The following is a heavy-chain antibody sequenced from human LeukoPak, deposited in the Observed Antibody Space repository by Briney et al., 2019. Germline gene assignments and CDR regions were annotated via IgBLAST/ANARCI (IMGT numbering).Heavy chain of an antibody. CDR2: INPNTGGT. CDR3: ARETMVRGLY. D-gene: IGHD3-10*01. CDR1: GYTFTGYY. Sequence: ASVKVSCTASGYTFTGYYMHCVRQAPGQSLEWMGWINPNTGGTDYAQKFQGRVTMTRDTSISTAYMELSRLRSDDTAVYYCARETMVRGLYWGQGTLVTVSS. J-gene: IGHJ4*02. V-gene: IGHV1-2*02.